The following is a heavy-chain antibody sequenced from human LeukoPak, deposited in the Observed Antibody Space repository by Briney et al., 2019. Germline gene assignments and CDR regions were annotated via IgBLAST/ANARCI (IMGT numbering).Heavy chain of an antibody. CDR1: GGTFSSYA. J-gene: IGHJ4*02. V-gene: IGHV1-69*13. D-gene: IGHD3-3*01. CDR2: IIPIFGTA. Sequence: ASVKVSCKASGGTFSSYAISWVRQAPGQGLEWMGGIIPIFGTANYAQKFQGRVTITADESTSTAYMELSSLRSEDTAVYYCARGSPLYYDFWSGYYDDYWGQGTLVTISS. CDR3: ARGSPLYYDFWSGYYDDY.